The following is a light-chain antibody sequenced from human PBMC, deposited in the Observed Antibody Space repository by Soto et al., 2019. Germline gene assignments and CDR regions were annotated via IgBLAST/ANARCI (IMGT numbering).Light chain of an antibody. J-gene: IGKJ1*01. CDR1: QSVSSN. V-gene: IGKV3-20*01. CDR3: QQCGGSPT. CDR2: GAS. Sequence: IVLTQSPATLSLSAGERATLSWRASQSVSSNLAWHQQKPGQAPRLLIYGASSRTTGIPDRLSGSGSGTDFTLTISRLEPEDFAMYYCQQCGGSPTFGQGTKVDIK.